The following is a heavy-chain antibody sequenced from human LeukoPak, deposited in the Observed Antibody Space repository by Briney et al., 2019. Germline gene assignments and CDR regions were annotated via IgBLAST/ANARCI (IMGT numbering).Heavy chain of an antibody. Sequence: ASVKVSCKVSGYILSELSMHWVRQAPGKGLEWMGGFDPEDDERIYAQKFQGRVTMTEDTSTDTAYMELSSLRSEDTAVYYCAKALDYWYFDYWGQGTLVTVSS. CDR2: FDPEDDER. J-gene: IGHJ4*02. D-gene: IGHD2/OR15-2a*01. CDR3: AKALDYWYFDY. V-gene: IGHV1-24*01. CDR1: GYILSELS.